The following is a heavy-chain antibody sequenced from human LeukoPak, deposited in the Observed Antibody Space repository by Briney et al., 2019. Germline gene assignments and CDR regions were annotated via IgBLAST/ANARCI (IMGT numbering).Heavy chain of an antibody. CDR2: ISAYNGNT. J-gene: IGHJ5*02. Sequence: ASVKVSCKASGYTFTSYGISWVRQAPGQGLEWMGWISAYNGNTNYAQKLQGRVTMTTDTSTSAAYMGLRSLRSDDTAVYYCARDSSTTYYYDGSGYYNWFDPWGQGTLVTVSS. CDR3: ARDSSTTYYYDGSGYYNWFDP. V-gene: IGHV1-18*01. D-gene: IGHD3-22*01. CDR1: GYTFTSYG.